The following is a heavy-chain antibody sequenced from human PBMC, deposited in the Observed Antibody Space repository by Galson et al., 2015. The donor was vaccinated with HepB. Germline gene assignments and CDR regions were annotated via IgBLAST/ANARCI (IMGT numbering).Heavy chain of an antibody. J-gene: IGHJ4*02. Sequence: SLRLSCAASGFSFSSTWMNWVRQGSGKGLEWVAIIKPDGIEKNYVDSVKGRFTISRDNARNSLDLQMNSLTVEDTAMYYCVTSGGDYWGQVTLVTVSS. D-gene: IGHD3-16*01. CDR2: IKPDGIEK. CDR1: GFSFSSTW. V-gene: IGHV3-7*03. CDR3: VTSGGDY.